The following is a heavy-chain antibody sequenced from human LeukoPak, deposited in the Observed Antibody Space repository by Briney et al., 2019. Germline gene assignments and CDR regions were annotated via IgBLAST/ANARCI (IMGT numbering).Heavy chain of an antibody. CDR3: ARDRWFGESLPAHSEY. CDR2: ISGNSSTI. D-gene: IGHD3-10*01. V-gene: IGHV3-48*01. J-gene: IGHJ4*02. CDR1: GFTFSSYS. Sequence: GGSLRLSCAASGFTFSSYSMNWVRQAPGKGLEWVSYISGNSSTIYYADSVKGQFTISRDNAKNSLYLQMNSLRVEDTAFYYCARDRWFGESLPAHSEYWGQGTLVTVSS.